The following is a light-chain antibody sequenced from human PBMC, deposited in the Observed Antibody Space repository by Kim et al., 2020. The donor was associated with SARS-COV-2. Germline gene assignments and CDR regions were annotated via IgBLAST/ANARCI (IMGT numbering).Light chain of an antibody. V-gene: IGLV2-11*01. Sequence: LTQPRSVSGSPGQSVTISCTGTSSDVGDYNYVSWYQHHPGKAPKLMIYDVSKRPSGVPDRFSGSKSGNTASLTISGLQAEDESDYYCCSYAGTYTWVFGGGTKVTVL. CDR3: CSYAGTYTWV. J-gene: IGLJ3*02. CDR2: DVS. CDR1: SSDVGDYNY.